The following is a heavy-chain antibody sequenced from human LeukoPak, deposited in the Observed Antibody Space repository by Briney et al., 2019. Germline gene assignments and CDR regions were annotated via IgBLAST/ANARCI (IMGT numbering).Heavy chain of an antibody. CDR1: GFTFSSYG. CDR2: IRYDGSNK. D-gene: IGHD6-19*01. V-gene: IGHV3-30*02. CDR3: ARGGWRGLDGYFDL. J-gene: IGHJ2*01. Sequence: GGSLRLSCAASGFTFSSYGMHWVRQAPGKGLEWVAFIRYDGSNKYYADSVKGRFTISRDNSKNTLYLQMTSLRAADTAVYYCARGGWRGLDGYFDLWGRGTLVTVSS.